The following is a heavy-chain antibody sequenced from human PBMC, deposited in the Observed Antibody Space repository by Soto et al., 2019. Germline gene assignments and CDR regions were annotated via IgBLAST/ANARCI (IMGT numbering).Heavy chain of an antibody. V-gene: IGHV1-18*01. CDR1: GYTFTNYG. CDR2: ISAYNGNT. D-gene: IGHD3-22*01. CDR3: ASTDPNYYDSSGPLDY. J-gene: IGHJ4*02. Sequence: GASVKVSCKASGYTFTNYGISWVRQAPGQGLEWMGWISAYNGNTNYAQKLQGRVTMTTDTSTSTAYMELRSLRSDDTAVYYCASTDPNYYDSSGPLDYWGQGTLVTVSS.